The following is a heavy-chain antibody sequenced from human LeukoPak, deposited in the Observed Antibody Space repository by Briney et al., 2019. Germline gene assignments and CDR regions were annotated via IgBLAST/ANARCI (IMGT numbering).Heavy chain of an antibody. V-gene: IGHV3-48*03. D-gene: IGHD5-24*01. CDR2: ISSSGSTI. Sequence: SGGSLRLSCAASGFTFSSYEMNWVRQAPGKGLEWVSYISSSGSTIYYADSVKGRFTISRDNSKNTLYLQMNSPRAEDTAVYYCAKDSQDGWLPHGAFDIWGQGTMVTVSS. J-gene: IGHJ3*02. CDR3: AKDSQDGWLPHGAFDI. CDR1: GFTFSSYE.